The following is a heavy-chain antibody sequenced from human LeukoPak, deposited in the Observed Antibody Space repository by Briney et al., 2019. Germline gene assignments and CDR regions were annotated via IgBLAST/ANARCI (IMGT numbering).Heavy chain of an antibody. J-gene: IGHJ4*02. D-gene: IGHD1-26*01. V-gene: IGHV4-4*02. CDR1: GGSISSVNL. CDR3: AGLVGRYSTGMYYYFDY. CDR2: MYLSGTD. Sequence: SETLSLTCAVSGGSISSVNLWSWVRQPPGKGLEWVGEMYLSGTDTYNPSLRGRVTISVDRSKNQLSLRLRSVTAADTAVYYCAGLVGRYSTGMYYYFDYRGPGTLVTVSS.